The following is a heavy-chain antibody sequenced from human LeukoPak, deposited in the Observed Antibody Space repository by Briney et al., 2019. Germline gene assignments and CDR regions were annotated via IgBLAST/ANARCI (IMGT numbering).Heavy chain of an antibody. J-gene: IGHJ4*02. D-gene: IGHD2-21*02. Sequence: GGSLRISCVASGFNIRLHAMTWLRQAPGKGLEWVTIIWYDGSNKYYADSVKGRFIISRDNSKNTLYLQMNSLRAEDTAVYYCATVRGCGGDCYYLDYWGQGTLVTVSS. CDR3: ATVRGCGGDCYYLDY. CDR2: IWYDGSNK. V-gene: IGHV3-33*07. CDR1: GFNIRLHA.